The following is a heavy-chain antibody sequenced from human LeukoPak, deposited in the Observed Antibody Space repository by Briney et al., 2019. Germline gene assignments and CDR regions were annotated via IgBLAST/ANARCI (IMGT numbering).Heavy chain of an antibody. CDR3: AKSQDGGRLFHFDY. D-gene: IGHD1-26*01. CDR1: GFTFSSYS. Sequence: SGGSLRLSCAASGFTFSSYSMNWVRQAPGKGLEWVSVISGSGGSTYSADSVKGRFTISRDNSKNTLYLQMNSLRAEDTAVYFCAKSQDGGRLFHFDYWGQGTLVTVSS. CDR2: ISGSGGST. J-gene: IGHJ4*02. V-gene: IGHV3-23*01.